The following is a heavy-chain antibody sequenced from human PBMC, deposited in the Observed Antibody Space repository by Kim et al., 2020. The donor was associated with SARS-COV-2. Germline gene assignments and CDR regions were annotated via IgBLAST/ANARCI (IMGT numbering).Heavy chain of an antibody. D-gene: IGHD7-27*01. CDR3: ARERPWGWSRHVFDI. CDR2: TRNKANSYTT. V-gene: IGHV3-72*01. Sequence: GGSLRLSCAASGFTFSDHYMDWVRQAPGKGLEWVGRTRNKANSYTTEYAASVKGRFTISRDDSKNSLYLQMNSLKTEDTAVYYCARERPWGWSRHVFDIWGQGTMVTVSS. CDR1: GFTFSDHY. J-gene: IGHJ3*02.